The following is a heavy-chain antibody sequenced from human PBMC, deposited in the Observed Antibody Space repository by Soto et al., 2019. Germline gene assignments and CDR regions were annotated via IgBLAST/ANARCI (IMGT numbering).Heavy chain of an antibody. Sequence: GESLKISCNGSGYSFTSYWISWVRQMPWKGLEWMGRIDPSDSYTNYSPSFQGHVTISADKSISTAYLQWSSLKASDTAMYYCARLPGSAVAGVGDYYYGMDVWGQGTTVTVS. J-gene: IGHJ6*02. CDR3: ARLPGSAVAGVGDYYYGMDV. D-gene: IGHD6-19*01. V-gene: IGHV5-10-1*01. CDR1: GYSFTSYW. CDR2: IDPSDSYT.